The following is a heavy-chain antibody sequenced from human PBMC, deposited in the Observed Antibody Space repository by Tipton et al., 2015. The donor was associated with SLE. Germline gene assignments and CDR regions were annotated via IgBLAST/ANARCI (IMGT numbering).Heavy chain of an antibody. V-gene: IGHV4-59*11. CDR2: IYYSGST. CDR1: GGSISSHY. D-gene: IGHD4-17*01. Sequence: TLSLTCTVSGGSISSHYWSWIRQPPGKGLEWIGYIYYSGSTNYNPSLKSRVTMSVDTSRKQFSLKLTSVTAADTAVYYCATGYGDDDFYYYYMDVWGKGITVTVSS. CDR3: ATGYGDDDFYYYYMDV. J-gene: IGHJ6*03.